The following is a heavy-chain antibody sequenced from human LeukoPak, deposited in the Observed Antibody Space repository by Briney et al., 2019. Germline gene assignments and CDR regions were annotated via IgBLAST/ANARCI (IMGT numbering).Heavy chain of an antibody. Sequence: ASVKVSCKASGYTFTNYDINWVRQATGQGLEWMGIINPSGGSTSYAQKFQGRVTMTRDTSTSTVYMELSSLRSEDTAVYYCARVARAYGSGSYLFDYWGQGTLVTVSS. V-gene: IGHV1-46*01. CDR3: ARVARAYGSGSYLFDY. J-gene: IGHJ4*02. CDR2: INPSGGST. CDR1: GYTFTNYD. D-gene: IGHD3-10*01.